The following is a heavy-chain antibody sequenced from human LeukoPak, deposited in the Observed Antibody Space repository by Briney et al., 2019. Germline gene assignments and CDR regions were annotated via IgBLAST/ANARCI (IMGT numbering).Heavy chain of an antibody. D-gene: IGHD6-25*01. Sequence: GGSLRLSCAASGFTFSRYGMHWLRQAPGTGLEWVAVIWFDGSNKDYADSVRGRFTISRDNSENMLYLQMNSLRVEDTAVYYCAKEAATGAFAIWGQGTMVTVSS. J-gene: IGHJ3*02. CDR3: AKEAATGAFAI. V-gene: IGHV3-33*06. CDR2: IWFDGSNK. CDR1: GFTFSRYG.